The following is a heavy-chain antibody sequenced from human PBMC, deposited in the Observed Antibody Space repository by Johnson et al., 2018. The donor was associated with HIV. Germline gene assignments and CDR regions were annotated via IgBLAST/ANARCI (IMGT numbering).Heavy chain of an antibody. D-gene: IGHD3-3*01. CDR2: ISGSGGST. J-gene: IGHJ3*02. Sequence: EVQLVESGGGLVQPGGSLRLSCAASGFTFSSYAMSWVRQAPGKGLEWVSAISGSGGSTYYADSVKGRFTISRDNSKNTLYLQMNSLRAEDTAVYYCAKDQTYNFWSGYYGGDACDIWGQGTMVTVSS. CDR1: GFTFSSYA. V-gene: IGHV3-23*04. CDR3: AKDQTYNFWSGYYGGDACDI.